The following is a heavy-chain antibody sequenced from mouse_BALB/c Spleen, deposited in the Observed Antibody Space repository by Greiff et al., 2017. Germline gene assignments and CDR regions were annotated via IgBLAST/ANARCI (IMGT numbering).Heavy chain of an antibody. V-gene: IGHV1-69*01. D-gene: IGHD3-1*01. Sequence: QVQLHRPGAELVMPGASVKMSCKPLGYTFTDYWMPWVKQRLGQGFEWFGAFDTSDSYTSYNQKFKGKATLTVDESSGTAYMQRSSLTSEESAVYYSARTGRARATPFAYWGQGTLVTVSA. CDR1: GYTFTDYW. CDR3: ARTGRARATPFAY. CDR2: FDTSDSYT. J-gene: IGHJ3*01.